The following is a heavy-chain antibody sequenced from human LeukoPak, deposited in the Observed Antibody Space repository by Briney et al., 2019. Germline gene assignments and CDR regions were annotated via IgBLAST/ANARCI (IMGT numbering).Heavy chain of an antibody. CDR1: GFTFRTSW. CDR2: LKPDGSEK. CDR3: ARDLRSALIA. V-gene: IGHV3-7*01. D-gene: IGHD2/OR15-2a*01. J-gene: IGHJ5*02. Sequence: GGSLRLSCAASGFTFRTSWMTWVRQGQGMERVWVADLKPDGSEKNYVDSVKGRFTISRDNAENSLSLQMNSLRAEDTALYYCARDLRSALIAWGQGILVTVSS.